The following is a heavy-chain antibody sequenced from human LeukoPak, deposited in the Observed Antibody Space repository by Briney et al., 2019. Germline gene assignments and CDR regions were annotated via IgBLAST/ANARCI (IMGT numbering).Heavy chain of an antibody. CDR1: GYTFTSYY. D-gene: IGHD1-7*01. CDR3: ARGDWNCGAFDI. CDR2: INPSGGGT. Sequence: ASVKVSCKASGYTFTSYYMHWVRQAPGQGLEWMGIINPSGGGTSYAQKFQGRVSMTWATSTTTVYMELSSLRSEDAAVYYCARGDWNCGAFDIWGQGTMVTVSS. J-gene: IGHJ3*02. V-gene: IGHV1-46*01.